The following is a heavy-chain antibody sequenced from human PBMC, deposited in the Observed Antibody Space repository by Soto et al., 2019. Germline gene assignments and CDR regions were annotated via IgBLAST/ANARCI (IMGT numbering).Heavy chain of an antibody. CDR1: GFTFRSHT. J-gene: IGHJ6*04. CDR3: ARATTAVVTGYYVAMDV. CDR2: IRGSGDSI. Sequence: DVQLLESGGAVVQPGGSLRLYCAASGFTFRSHTMAWVRQGPGKGLEWVSAIRGSGDSIEYADSVKGRVTAYQDNDSNSLFMQMNNLRGDDTALYYCARATTAVVTGYYVAMDVWGAGTTVSVSS. V-gene: IGHV3-23*01. D-gene: IGHD3-22*01.